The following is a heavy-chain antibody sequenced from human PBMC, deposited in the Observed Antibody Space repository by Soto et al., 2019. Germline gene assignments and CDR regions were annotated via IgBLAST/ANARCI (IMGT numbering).Heavy chain of an antibody. D-gene: IGHD1-1*01. CDR3: VRGPYNYNSRYFEY. V-gene: IGHV4-34*01. Sequence: PSETLSLTCTVSGGSFSGYFWTWIRQPPGKGLEWLAEINHSGITNYNPSVESRVSMSVDTSKNQFSLRLYSVTAADTAVYYCVRGPYNYNSRYFEYWGQGTLVTAPQ. J-gene: IGHJ4*02. CDR2: INHSGIT. CDR1: GGSFSGYF.